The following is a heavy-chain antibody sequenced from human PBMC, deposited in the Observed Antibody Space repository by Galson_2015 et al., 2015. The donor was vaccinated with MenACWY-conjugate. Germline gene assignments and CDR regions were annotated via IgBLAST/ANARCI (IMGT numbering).Heavy chain of an antibody. J-gene: IGHJ4*02. V-gene: IGHV4-34*01. Sequence: SESLSLTCAVYAGSFSGYYWSWIRQPPGKGLEWIGEIHHSGSTNYNPSLKSRVTISVDTSKNQFSLKLSSVTAADTAVYYCAFLYDYGDYVDPAEYYFDYWGQGTLVTVSS. CDR3: AFLYDYGDYVDPAEYYFDY. CDR1: AGSFSGYY. CDR2: IHHSGST. D-gene: IGHD4-17*01.